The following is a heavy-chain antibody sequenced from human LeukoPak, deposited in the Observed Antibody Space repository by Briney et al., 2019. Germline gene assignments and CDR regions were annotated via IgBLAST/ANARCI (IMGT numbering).Heavy chain of an antibody. CDR3: ARGGPRGDTAMVLTY. CDR1: GYTFTCYY. CDR2: INPSDGST. V-gene: IGHV1-46*01. D-gene: IGHD5-18*01. Sequence: ASVKVSCKASGYTFTCYYMLWVRRAPGQGLEWMGIINPSDGSTFYAQKFQGRVTMTRDTSTSTVYMEVSSLRSEDTAVYYCARGGPRGDTAMVLTYWGQGSLVTVSS. J-gene: IGHJ4*02.